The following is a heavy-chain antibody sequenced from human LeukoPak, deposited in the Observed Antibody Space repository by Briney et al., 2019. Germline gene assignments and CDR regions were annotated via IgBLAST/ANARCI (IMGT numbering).Heavy chain of an antibody. D-gene: IGHD6-13*01. CDR3: ARQTSSWYVHYYYYMDV. Sequence: GESLKISCKGSRYSFTSYWIGWVRQMPGKGLECMGIIYPGDSDTRYSPSFQGQVTISADKSISTAYLQWSSLKASDTAMYYCARQTSSWYVHYYYYMDVWGKGTTVTVSS. CDR1: RYSFTSYW. J-gene: IGHJ6*03. CDR2: IYPGDSDT. V-gene: IGHV5-51*01.